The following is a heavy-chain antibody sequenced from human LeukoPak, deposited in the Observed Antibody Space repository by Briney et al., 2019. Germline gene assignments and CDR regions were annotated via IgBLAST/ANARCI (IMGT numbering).Heavy chain of an antibody. Sequence: SVKVSCKASGGTFSSYAISWGRQAPGQGLEWMGRIIPVFGTANYAQKFQGRVTITTDESTSTAYMELSSLRSEDTAVYYCARDEGLYDSSGYRDYWGQGTLVTVSS. V-gene: IGHV1-69*05. CDR3: ARDEGLYDSSGYRDY. CDR1: GGTFSSYA. CDR2: IIPVFGTA. D-gene: IGHD3-22*01. J-gene: IGHJ4*02.